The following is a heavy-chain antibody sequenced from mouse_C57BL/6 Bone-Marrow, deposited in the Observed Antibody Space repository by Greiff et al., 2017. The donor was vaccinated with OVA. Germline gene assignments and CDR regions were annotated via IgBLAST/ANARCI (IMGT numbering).Heavy chain of an antibody. D-gene: IGHD2-3*01. CDR2: ISDGGSYT. Sequence: DVHLVESGGGLVKPGGSLKLSCAASGFTFSSYAMSWVRQTPEKRLEWVATISDGGSYTYYPDNVKGRFTISRDNAKNNLYLQMSHLKSEDTAMYYCARWLLWFAYWGQGTLVTVSA. V-gene: IGHV5-4*01. J-gene: IGHJ3*01. CDR3: ARWLLWFAY. CDR1: GFTFSSYA.